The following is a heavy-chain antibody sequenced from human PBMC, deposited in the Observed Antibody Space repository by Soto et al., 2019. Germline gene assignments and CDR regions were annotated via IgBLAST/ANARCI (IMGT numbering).Heavy chain of an antibody. D-gene: IGHD5-18*01. Sequence: SVKVSCTASGGTFSIYTISWVRQAPGQGLEWMGRIIPILGIANYAQKFQGRVTITADKSTSTAYMELSSLRSEDTAVYYCARPGYSYGYGPLDYWGQGTLVTVSS. V-gene: IGHV1-69*02. CDR2: IIPILGIA. J-gene: IGHJ4*02. CDR1: GGTFSIYT. CDR3: ARPGYSYGYGPLDY.